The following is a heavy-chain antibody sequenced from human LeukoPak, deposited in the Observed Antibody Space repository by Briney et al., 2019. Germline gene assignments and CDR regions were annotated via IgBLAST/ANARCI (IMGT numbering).Heavy chain of an antibody. CDR3: ARDGDYGDYPFDY. V-gene: IGHV3-48*03. J-gene: IGHJ4*02. CDR1: GFTLSSYE. Sequence: GRSLRLSCAASGFTLSSYEMNWVRQAPGKGLEWVSYISSSGSTIYYADSVKGRFTISRDNAKNSLYLQMNSLRAEDTAVYYCARDGDYGDYPFDYWGQGTLVTVSS. D-gene: IGHD4-17*01. CDR2: ISSSGSTI.